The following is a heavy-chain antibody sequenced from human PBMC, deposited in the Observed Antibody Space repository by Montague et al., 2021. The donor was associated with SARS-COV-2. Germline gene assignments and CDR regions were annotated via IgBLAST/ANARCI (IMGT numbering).Heavy chain of an antibody. CDR2: IYYSGST. Sequence: TLSLTCTVSGGSISSGGYYWSWIRQHPGKGLEWIGYIYYSGSTXYNPSLKSRLTISVDTSKNRFSLKLSSVTAADTAMYYCARGRVVVPTTRNWFDPWGQGTLVTVSS. CDR1: GGSISSGGYY. CDR3: ARGRVVVPTTRNWFDP. J-gene: IGHJ5*02. D-gene: IGHD2-2*01. V-gene: IGHV4-31*03.